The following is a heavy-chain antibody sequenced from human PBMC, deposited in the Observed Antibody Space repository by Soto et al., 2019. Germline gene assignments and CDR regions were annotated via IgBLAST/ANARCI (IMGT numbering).Heavy chain of an antibody. CDR1: GGSISSGDYY. Sequence: SYTLSLTCSVSGGSISSGDYYYSWIRQPPGKGLEWIGYIYNRGTTNYNPSLKSRVTISVDTSKNQFSLKLTSVTAADTAVYYCARDHGDTSGYYPTYFDYWGQGALVTVSS. CDR3: ARDHGDTSGYYPTYFDY. V-gene: IGHV4-61*08. D-gene: IGHD3-22*01. J-gene: IGHJ4*02. CDR2: IYNRGTT.